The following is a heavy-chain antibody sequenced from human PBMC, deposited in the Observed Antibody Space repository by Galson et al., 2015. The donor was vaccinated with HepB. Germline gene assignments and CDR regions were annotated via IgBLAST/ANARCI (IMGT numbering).Heavy chain of an antibody. D-gene: IGHD5-18*01. J-gene: IGHJ4*02. CDR2: ISGSGDST. Sequence: SLRLSCAASEFTFSNYAMSWARQAPGKGLEWVSSISGSGDSTYYADSVKGRFTISRDSSKNTLYRQMNSLRAEDTAVYYCAKYSVLHLWPRGSYFESWGQGTLVTVSS. CDR1: EFTFSNYA. V-gene: IGHV3-23*01. CDR3: AKYSVLHLWPRGSYFES.